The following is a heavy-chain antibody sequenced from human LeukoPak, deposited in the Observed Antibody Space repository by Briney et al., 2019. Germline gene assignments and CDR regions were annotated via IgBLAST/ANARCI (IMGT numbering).Heavy chain of an antibody. CDR2: INSDGSRT. CDR3: ARVAAAGINWYFDL. Sequence: GGSLRLSCAASGFTFSSYWMHWVRQAPGKGLVWVSRINSDGSRTNYADSVEGRFTISRDNAKNTLYLQINSLRAEDTAVYYCARVAAAGINWYFDLWGRGTLVTVSS. CDR1: GFTFSSYW. D-gene: IGHD6-13*01. V-gene: IGHV3-74*01. J-gene: IGHJ2*01.